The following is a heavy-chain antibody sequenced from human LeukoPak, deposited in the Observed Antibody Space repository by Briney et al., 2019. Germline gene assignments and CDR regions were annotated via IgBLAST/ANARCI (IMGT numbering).Heavy chain of an antibody. V-gene: IGHV3-33*01. CDR1: GFTFSSYG. CDR2: IWYDGSNK. CDR3: ARLGWELGDWDY. J-gene: IGHJ4*02. Sequence: GGSLRLSCAASGFTFSSYGMHWVRQAPGKGLEWVAVIWYDGSNKYYADSVKGRFTISRDSSKNTLYLQMNSLRAEDTAVYYCARLGWELGDWDYWGQGTLVTVSS. D-gene: IGHD1-26*01.